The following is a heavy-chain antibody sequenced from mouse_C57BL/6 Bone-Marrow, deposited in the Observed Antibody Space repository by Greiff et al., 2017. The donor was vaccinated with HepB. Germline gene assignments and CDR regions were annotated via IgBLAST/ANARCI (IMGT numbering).Heavy chain of an antibody. CDR1: GYTFTDYY. Sequence: VQLQQSGPELVKPGASVKISCKASGYTFTDYYMNWVKQSHGKSLEWIGDINPNNGGTSYNQKFKGKATLTVDKSSSTAYMELRSLTSEDSAVYYCARGPFTTVVEGPYWGKGTTLTVSS. V-gene: IGHV1-26*01. CDR2: INPNNGGT. J-gene: IGHJ2*01. CDR3: ARGPFTTVVEGPY. D-gene: IGHD1-1*01.